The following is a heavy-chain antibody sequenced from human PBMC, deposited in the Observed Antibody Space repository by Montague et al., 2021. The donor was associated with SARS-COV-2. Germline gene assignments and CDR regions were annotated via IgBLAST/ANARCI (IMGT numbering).Heavy chain of an antibody. J-gene: IGHJ4*01. D-gene: IGHD3/OR15-3a*01. CDR2: VDQSGNT. Sequence: SETLSLTCAVYGGSFRNYYWSWIRQPPGKGLEWIGEVDQSGNTNYNPSLKSRVTISADISKNQFSVKLASATAADTGIYYCARGNCDFPTVVLGASTRTSFDSWGQGTPVTVSS. CDR3: ARGNCDFPTVVLGASTRTSFDS. V-gene: IGHV4-34*01. CDR1: GGSFRNYY.